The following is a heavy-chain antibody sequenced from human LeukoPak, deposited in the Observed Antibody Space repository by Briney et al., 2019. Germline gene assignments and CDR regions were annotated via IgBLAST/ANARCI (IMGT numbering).Heavy chain of an antibody. J-gene: IGHJ2*01. CDR3: ARRGPNSGSSRGWNFDL. V-gene: IGHV4-59*08. Sequence: SETLSLTRTVSGGSISGYYWSWIRQPPGKRLEWIGYIHYRGTGDSNPSLRSRVSMSVDTSKNQFSLKMSSLTASDTAMYYCARRGPNSGSSRGWNFDLWGRGTLLTVSS. CDR2: IHYRGTG. D-gene: IGHD5-12*01. CDR1: GGSISGYY.